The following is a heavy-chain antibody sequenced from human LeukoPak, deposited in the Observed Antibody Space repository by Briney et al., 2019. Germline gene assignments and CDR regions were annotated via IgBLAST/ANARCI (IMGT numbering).Heavy chain of an antibody. V-gene: IGHV1-2*02. CDR1: GYTFTGYY. Sequence: ASVKVSCKASGYTFTGYYMHWVRQAPGQGLEWMGWINPNSGGTNYAQKFQGRVTMTRDTSTSTVYMELSSLRSEDTAVYYCARVRWYDSSGYFDYWGQGTLVTVSS. J-gene: IGHJ4*02. D-gene: IGHD3-22*01. CDR3: ARVRWYDSSGYFDY. CDR2: INPNSGGT.